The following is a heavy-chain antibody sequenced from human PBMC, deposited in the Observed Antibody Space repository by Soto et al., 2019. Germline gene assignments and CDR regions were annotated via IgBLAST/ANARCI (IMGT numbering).Heavy chain of an antibody. D-gene: IGHD3-3*01. J-gene: IGHJ5*02. CDR3: ARMEFWSGYSPPKWFDP. CDR1: GCTLSSYA. V-gene: IGHV1-69*13. CDR2: IIPIYGTA. Sequence: SVNVSCKASGCTLSSYAISWVRPAPAQGVERVGRIIPIYGTANYAKKFQGRVTNTADETTSTAYMELSSLGYEDTAVYYCARMEFWSGYSPPKWFDPWGQGTLVTVSP.